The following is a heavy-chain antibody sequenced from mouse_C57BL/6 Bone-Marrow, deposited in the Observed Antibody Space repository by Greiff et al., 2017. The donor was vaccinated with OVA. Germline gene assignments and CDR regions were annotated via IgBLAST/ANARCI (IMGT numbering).Heavy chain of an antibody. CDR2: ISSGGSYT. CDR1: GFTFSSYG. V-gene: IGHV5-6*01. Sequence: EVKLMESGGDLVKPGGSLKLSCAASGFTFSSYGMSWVRQTPDKRLEWVATISSGGSYTYYPDSVKGRFTISRDNAKNTLYLQMSSLKSEDTAMYYCARHGVYAMDYWGQGTSVTVSS. J-gene: IGHJ4*01. CDR3: ARHGVYAMDY.